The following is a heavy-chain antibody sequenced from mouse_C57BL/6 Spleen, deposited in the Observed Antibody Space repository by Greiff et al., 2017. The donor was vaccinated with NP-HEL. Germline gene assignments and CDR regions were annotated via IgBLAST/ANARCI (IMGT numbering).Heavy chain of an antibody. CDR1: GFTFSDYG. CDR2: ISSGSSTI. CDR3: ARANWDDAMDY. Sequence: EVKLMESGGGLVQPGGSLKLSCAASGFTFSDYGMHWVRQAPEKGLEWVAYISSGSSTIYYADTVKGRRTISRDNAKNTLFLRMTSLRSEDTAMYYCARANWDDAMDYWGQGTSVTVSS. J-gene: IGHJ4*01. V-gene: IGHV5-17*01. D-gene: IGHD4-1*01.